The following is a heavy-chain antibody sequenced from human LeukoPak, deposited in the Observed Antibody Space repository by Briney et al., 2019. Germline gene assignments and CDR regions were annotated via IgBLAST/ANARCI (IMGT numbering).Heavy chain of an antibody. CDR3: AKDLLYRYYYDSSGYPAEIDAFDI. CDR1: GFTFSSYG. J-gene: IGHJ3*02. Sequence: GRSLRLSCAASGFTFSSYGMHWVRQAPGKGLGWVAVISYDGSNKYYADSVKGRFTISRDNSKNTLYLQMNSLRAEDTAVYYCAKDLLYRYYYDSSGYPAEIDAFDIWGQGTMVTVSS. CDR2: ISYDGSNK. V-gene: IGHV3-30*18. D-gene: IGHD3-22*01.